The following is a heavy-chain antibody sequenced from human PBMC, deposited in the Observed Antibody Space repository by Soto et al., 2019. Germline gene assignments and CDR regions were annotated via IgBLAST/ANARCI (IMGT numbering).Heavy chain of an antibody. D-gene: IGHD2-15*01. CDR3: ARDCSGGSCYFRVSRSDFDY. V-gene: IGHV1-18*01. CDR2: ISAYNGNT. Sequence: ASVKVSCKASGYTFTSYGISWVRQAPGQGLEWMGWISAYNGNTNYAQKLQGRVTMTTDTSTSTAYMELRSLRSDGTAVYYCARDCSGGSCYFRVSRSDFDYWGQGTLVTVSS. J-gene: IGHJ4*02. CDR1: GYTFTSYG.